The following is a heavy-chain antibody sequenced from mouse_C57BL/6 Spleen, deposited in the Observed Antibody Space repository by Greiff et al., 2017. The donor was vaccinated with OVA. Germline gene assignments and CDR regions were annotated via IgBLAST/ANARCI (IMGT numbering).Heavy chain of an antibody. CDR3: ARRGTTVVATGDFDY. CDR1: GYTFTSYW. Sequence: QVQLQQPGAELVRPGSSVKLSCKASGYTFTSYWMDWVKQRPGQGLEWIGNIYPSDSETHYNQKFKDKATLTVDNSSSTAYMQLSSLTSEDSAVYYCARRGTTVVATGDFDYWGQGTTLTVSS. D-gene: IGHD1-1*01. CDR2: IYPSDSET. V-gene: IGHV1-61*01. J-gene: IGHJ2*01.